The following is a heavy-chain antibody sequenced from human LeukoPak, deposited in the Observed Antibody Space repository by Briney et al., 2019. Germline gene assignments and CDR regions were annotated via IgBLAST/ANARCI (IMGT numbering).Heavy chain of an antibody. V-gene: IGHV3-11*04. D-gene: IGHD6-19*01. J-gene: IGHJ3*02. CDR1: GFTFSDYY. CDR2: ISGSATTI. CDR3: ARDSQWLVTTDVFDI. Sequence: GGSLRLSCATSGFTFSDYYMSWIRQAPGKGPEWVSYISGSATTIDYADSVKGRFTISRDNGKNSLYLQMSSLRAEDTAVYYCARDSQWLVTTDVFDIWGQGTMVTVSS.